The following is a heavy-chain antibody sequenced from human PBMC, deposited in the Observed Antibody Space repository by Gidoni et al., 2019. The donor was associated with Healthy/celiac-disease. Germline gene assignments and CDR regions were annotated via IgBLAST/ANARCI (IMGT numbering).Heavy chain of an antibody. V-gene: IGHV4-31*03. CDR1: GGSISSGGYY. D-gene: IGHD3-22*01. CDR3: ARAPVRITMIELYQYYFDY. Sequence: QVQLQESGPGLVKPSQTLSLPCTVSGGSISSGGYYWSWIRQHPGKGLEWIGYIYYRGSTYSNPSLKSRVTISVDTSKNQFSLKLRSVTAADTAVYYCARAPVRITMIELYQYYFDYWGQGTLVTVSS. CDR2: IYYRGST. J-gene: IGHJ4*02.